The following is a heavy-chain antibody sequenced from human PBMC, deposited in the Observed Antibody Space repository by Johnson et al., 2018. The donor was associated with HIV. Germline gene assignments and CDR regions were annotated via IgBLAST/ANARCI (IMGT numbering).Heavy chain of an antibody. CDR3: ASADYNWVSPGAFDI. J-gene: IGHJ3*02. Sequence: EQLVESGGGLVQPGGSLRLSCAASGFTFSTYWMSWVRQAPGKGLEWVAKIRQDGSEKYYVDSVKGRFTISRDNAKNSLYLQMNSLRAEDTAVYSCASADYNWVSPGAFDIWGQGTTVTVSS. V-gene: IGHV3-7*05. CDR1: GFTFSTYW. CDR2: IRQDGSEK. D-gene: IGHD1-20*01.